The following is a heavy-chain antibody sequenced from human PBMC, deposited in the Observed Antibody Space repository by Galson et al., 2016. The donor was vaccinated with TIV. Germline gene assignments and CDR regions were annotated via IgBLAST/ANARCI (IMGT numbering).Heavy chain of an antibody. V-gene: IGHV4-59*01. J-gene: IGHJ3*02. CDR3: ARDLGLGAFDI. CDR2: ISYSGRS. D-gene: IGHD7-27*01. CDR1: SDSIINYY. Sequence: ETLSLTCTVSSDSIINYYLSWLRPPPGKGLEWIGYISYSGRSNENPSLKSRVTISVDTSKRQISLKLKSVTAADTAMYYCARDLGLGAFDIWGQGTMVTVSS.